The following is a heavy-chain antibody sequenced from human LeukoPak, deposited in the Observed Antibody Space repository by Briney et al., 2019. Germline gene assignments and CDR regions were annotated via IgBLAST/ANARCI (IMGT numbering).Heavy chain of an antibody. CDR2: IYYSGTT. CDR1: GDPITSNSNYK. Sequence: MASQTLSLTCTVSGDPITSNSNYKWTWLRQPPGKGLEWIGYIYYSGTTNYNPSLKTRVSISVDTSKNQFSLKLSSVTAADTAVYYCAREYSSFDYWDQGTLVTVSS. D-gene: IGHD6-13*01. CDR3: AREYSSFDY. J-gene: IGHJ4*02. V-gene: IGHV4-61*01.